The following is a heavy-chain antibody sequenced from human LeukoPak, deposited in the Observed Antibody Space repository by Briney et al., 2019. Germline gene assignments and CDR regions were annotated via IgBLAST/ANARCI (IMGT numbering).Heavy chain of an antibody. CDR3: ARGSYGYDY. Sequence: GGSLRLSCAASGFTFSRYWMQWVRQAPGKGLVWVSRINSDGSSTTYADSVKGRFTISRDDAKNTLYLQMNSLRAEDTAVYYCARGSYGYDYWGQGTLVTVSS. CDR1: GFTFSRYW. D-gene: IGHD5-18*01. CDR2: INSDGSST. J-gene: IGHJ4*02. V-gene: IGHV3-74*01.